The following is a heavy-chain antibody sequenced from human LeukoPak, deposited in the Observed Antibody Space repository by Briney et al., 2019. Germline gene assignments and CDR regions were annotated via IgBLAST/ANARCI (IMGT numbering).Heavy chain of an antibody. V-gene: IGHV4-59*01. Sequence: SETLSLXCTVSGGSISSYYWSWIRQPPGKVLEWIGYIYYSGSTNYNPSLKSRVTISVDTSKNQFSLKLSSVTAADTAVYYCASGYSSSWADYWGQGTLVTVSS. CDR2: IYYSGST. J-gene: IGHJ4*02. D-gene: IGHD6-13*01. CDR3: ASGYSSSWADY. CDR1: GGSISSYY.